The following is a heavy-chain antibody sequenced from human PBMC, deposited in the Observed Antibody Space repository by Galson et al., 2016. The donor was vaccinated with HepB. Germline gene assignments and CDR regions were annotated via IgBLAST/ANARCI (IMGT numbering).Heavy chain of an antibody. Sequence: SLRLSCAASGFTFSHYFVSWIRQAPGKGLEWVALIWNDGSNRYYADSVKGRFTISRDNSKNTLYLQMNSLRAEDTAAYYCAREGVGIAVAATAFDYWGQGTLVTVSS. CDR3: AREGVGIAVAATAFDY. CDR1: GFTFSHYF. CDR2: IWNDGSNR. J-gene: IGHJ4*02. D-gene: IGHD6-19*01. V-gene: IGHV3-33*08.